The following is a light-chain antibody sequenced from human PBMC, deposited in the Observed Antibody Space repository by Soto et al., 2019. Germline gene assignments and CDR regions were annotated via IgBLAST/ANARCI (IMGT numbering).Light chain of an antibody. V-gene: IGKV1-39*01. Sequence: DIQMTQSPSSLSAYVADRVTITCRASQSITMYLNWYRQKSGKAPELLIYDASRLQSGVPSRFSGSGGGTDFTLSISSVQPEDFATYFCQQSYMDPITFGQGTRLEIK. CDR1: QSITMY. CDR2: DAS. CDR3: QQSYMDPIT. J-gene: IGKJ5*01.